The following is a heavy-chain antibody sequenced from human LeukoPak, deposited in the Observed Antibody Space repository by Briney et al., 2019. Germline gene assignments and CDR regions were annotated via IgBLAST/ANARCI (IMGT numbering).Heavy chain of an antibody. J-gene: IGHJ4*02. D-gene: IGHD6-6*01. Sequence: ASVKVSCKASGYTFSSYAMSWVRQAPGQGLEWMGWIDTNTGNPTYAQGFTGRFVFSLETSVSTAYLQITGLKAEDTAVYYCAVELAQYRPLDYWGQGTLVTVSS. V-gene: IGHV7-4-1*02. CDR1: GYTFSSYA. CDR2: IDTNTGNP. CDR3: AVELAQYRPLDY.